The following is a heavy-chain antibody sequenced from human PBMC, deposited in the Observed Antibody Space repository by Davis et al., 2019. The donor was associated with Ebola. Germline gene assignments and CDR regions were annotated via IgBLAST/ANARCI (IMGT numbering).Heavy chain of an antibody. CDR1: AFIFSTYS. V-gene: IGHV3-21*06. CDR3: ARDAAGVVYGMDV. Sequence: GESLKISCAASAFIFSTYSVNWVRQAPGKGLEWVSSMTSSNYIYYADSAKGRFTISRDNAKNAVYLQINTLRVEDTAVYYCARDAAGVVYGMDVWGQGTTVTVSS. J-gene: IGHJ6*02. CDR2: MTSSNYI.